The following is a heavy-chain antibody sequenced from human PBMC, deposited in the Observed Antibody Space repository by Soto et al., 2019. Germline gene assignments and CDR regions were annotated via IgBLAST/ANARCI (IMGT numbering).Heavy chain of an antibody. D-gene: IGHD6-19*01. CDR2: TYYSGST. Sequence: QVQLQESGPGLVKPSQTLSLTCTVSGGSISSGGYYWSWIRQHPGKGLEWIGYTYYSGSTYYNPSLKSRVTISVDTSKTQFSLKLSSVTAADTAVYYCARDPSGPPGEDWFDPWGQGTLVTVSS. CDR1: GGSISSGGYY. J-gene: IGHJ5*02. CDR3: ARDPSGPPGEDWFDP. V-gene: IGHV4-31*03.